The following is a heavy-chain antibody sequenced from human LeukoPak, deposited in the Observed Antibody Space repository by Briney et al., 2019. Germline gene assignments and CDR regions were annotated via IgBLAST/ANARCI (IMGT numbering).Heavy chain of an antibody. Sequence: ASVKVSCKASGYTFTGYYMHWVRQAPAQGLEWMGRINPDSGDTNYAQKFQGRVTMTRDTSINTAYMELSRLTSDDTAVYYCARDRLGHYYLFDFWGQGTLVTVSS. CDR2: INPDSGDT. D-gene: IGHD1-26*01. CDR3: ARDRLGHYYLFDF. J-gene: IGHJ4*02. CDR1: GYTFTGYY. V-gene: IGHV1-2*06.